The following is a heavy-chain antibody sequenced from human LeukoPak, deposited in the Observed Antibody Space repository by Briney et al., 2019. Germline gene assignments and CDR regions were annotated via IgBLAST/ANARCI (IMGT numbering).Heavy chain of an antibody. J-gene: IGHJ5*02. Sequence: PGGSLRLSCAASGFTFTNYAMTWVRQAPGKGLEWVSSISASGVMTYYADSVKGRFTVSRDNSKNSLYLQMSSLTSDDTAVYFCARDYFTFTSKSYNFFDPWGQGTLVTVSS. CDR1: GFTFTNYA. CDR3: ARDYFTFTSKSYNFFDP. CDR2: ISASGVMT. V-gene: IGHV3-23*01. D-gene: IGHD1-20*01.